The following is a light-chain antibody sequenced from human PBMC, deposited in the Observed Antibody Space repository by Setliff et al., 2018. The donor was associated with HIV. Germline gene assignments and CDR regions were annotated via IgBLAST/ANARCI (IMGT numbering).Light chain of an antibody. CDR1: SSDVGGYKF. J-gene: IGLJ1*01. V-gene: IGLV2-14*01. CDR3: GSYTSSSTLYV. CDR2: EVS. Sequence: QSALTQPASASGSPGQSITISCTGTSSDVGGYKFVSWFQQHPGKAPKLMIYEVSTRPSGVSNRFSGSKSGNMASLTISGLQAEDEADYYCGSYTSSSTLYVFGTGTKVTVL.